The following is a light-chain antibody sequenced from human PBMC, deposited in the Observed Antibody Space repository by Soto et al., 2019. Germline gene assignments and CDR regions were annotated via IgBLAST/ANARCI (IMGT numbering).Light chain of an antibody. Sequence: EIVLTQSPGTLSLSPGERATLSCRASQSVSSSYLAWYQQKPGQAPRLLICDASSRATGIPDRFSGSGSGKDFTLTISRLEPEDVAVYYCQQYGSSPYTFGQGTKLEIK. V-gene: IGKV3-20*01. CDR3: QQYGSSPYT. CDR2: DAS. CDR1: QSVSSSY. J-gene: IGKJ2*01.